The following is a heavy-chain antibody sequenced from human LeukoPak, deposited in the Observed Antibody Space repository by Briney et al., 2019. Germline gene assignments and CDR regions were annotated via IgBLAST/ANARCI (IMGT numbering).Heavy chain of an antibody. D-gene: IGHD6-13*01. CDR1: GGSISSYY. V-gene: IGHV4-4*07. Sequence: PSETLSLTCTVSGGSISSYYWSWIRQPAGKGLEWIGRIYTSGSTNYNPSLKSRVTMSLDTSKNQFSLKLSSVTAADTAVYYCARDSAAAGYYYYMDVWGKGTTVTVSS. J-gene: IGHJ6*03. CDR3: ARDSAAAGYYYYMDV. CDR2: IYTSGST.